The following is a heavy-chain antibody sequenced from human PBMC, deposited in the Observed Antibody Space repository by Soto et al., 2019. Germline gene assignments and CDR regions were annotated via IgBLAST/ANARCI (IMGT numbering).Heavy chain of an antibody. J-gene: IGHJ4*02. CDR2: IIPIFGTA. V-gene: IGHV1-69*01. CDR3: ARDPGGDSSSCYKPRPFDY. CDR1: GGTFSSYA. Sequence: QVQLVQSGAEVKKPGSSVKVSCKASGGTFSSYAISWVRQAPGQGLEWMGGIIPIFGTANYAQKFQGRVTITADESTSTAYMELSSLRSEDTAVYYCARDPGGDSSSCYKPRPFDYWGQGTLVTASS. D-gene: IGHD6-13*01.